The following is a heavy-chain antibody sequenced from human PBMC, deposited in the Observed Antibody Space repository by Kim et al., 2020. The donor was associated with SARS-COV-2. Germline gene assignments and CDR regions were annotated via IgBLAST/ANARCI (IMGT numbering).Heavy chain of an antibody. CDR2: IWYDGSNK. CDR1: GFTFSSYG. J-gene: IGHJ6*02. Sequence: GGSLRLSCAASGFTFSSYGMHWVRQAPGKGLEWVAVIWYDGSNKYYADSVKGRFTISRDNSKNTLYLQMNSLRAEDTAVYYCARLRVFIYYGSGSPHLTGGMDVWGQGTTVTVSS. CDR3: ARLRVFIYYGSGSPHLTGGMDV. V-gene: IGHV3-33*01. D-gene: IGHD3-10*01.